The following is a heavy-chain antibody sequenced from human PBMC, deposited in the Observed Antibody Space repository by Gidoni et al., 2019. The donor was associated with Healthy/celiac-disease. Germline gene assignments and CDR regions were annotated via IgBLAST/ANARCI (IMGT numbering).Heavy chain of an antibody. CDR3: AKDRSYYDSSGYYHFDY. CDR1: GFTFSSYA. Sequence: EVQLLEPGGGLVQPGGSLRLSCAASGFTFSSYAMSWVRQAPGKGLEWVSAISGSGGSTYYADSVKGRFTISRDNSKNTLYLQMNSLRAEDTAVYYCAKDRSYYDSSGYYHFDYWGQGTLVTVSS. D-gene: IGHD3-22*01. CDR2: ISGSGGST. J-gene: IGHJ4*02. V-gene: IGHV3-23*01.